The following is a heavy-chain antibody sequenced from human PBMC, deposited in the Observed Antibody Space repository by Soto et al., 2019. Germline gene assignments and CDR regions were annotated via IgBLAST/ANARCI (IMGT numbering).Heavy chain of an antibody. V-gene: IGHV3-30-3*01. D-gene: IGHD5-12*01. CDR1: GFTFSSYA. CDR2: ISYDGSNK. CDR3: ARDRAWRRRNGDNYGWYFDY. J-gene: IGHJ4*02. Sequence: GGSLRLSCAASGFTFSSYAMHWVRQAPGKGLEWVAVISYDGSNKYYADSVKGRFTISSDNSKNTLYLQMNSLRAEDTAVYYCARDRAWRRRNGDNYGWYFDYSGQGTLVTV.